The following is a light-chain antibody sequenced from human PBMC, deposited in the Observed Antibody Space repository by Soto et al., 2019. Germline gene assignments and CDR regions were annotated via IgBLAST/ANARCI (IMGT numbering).Light chain of an antibody. CDR1: SSDIGGYNY. V-gene: IGLV2-8*01. J-gene: IGLJ2*01. CDR3: SSYAGSNTYVV. CDR2: EVS. Sequence: QSALTQPPSASGSPGQSVTISCSGTSSDIGGYNYVSWYQQHPGKALKLMIYEVSRRPSGVPDRFSGSTSGNTASLTVSGLQAEDEADYYCSSYAGSNTYVVFGGGTQLTVL.